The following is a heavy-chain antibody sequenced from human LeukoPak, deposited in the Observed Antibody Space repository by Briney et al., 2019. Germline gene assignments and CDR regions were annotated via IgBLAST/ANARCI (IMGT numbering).Heavy chain of an antibody. J-gene: IGHJ4*02. CDR1: GFTVSSDY. CDR3: ARVGIVVKARDY. CDR2: IYIGGST. D-gene: IGHD2-2*01. Sequence: PGGSLRLSCAASGFTVSSDYMSSVRQAPGKGLEWGSVIYIGGSTYYADSAQGRFTISRDNSKNTLYLQMNSLRAEDTAVYYCARVGIVVKARDYWGQGTLVTVSS. V-gene: IGHV3-66*02.